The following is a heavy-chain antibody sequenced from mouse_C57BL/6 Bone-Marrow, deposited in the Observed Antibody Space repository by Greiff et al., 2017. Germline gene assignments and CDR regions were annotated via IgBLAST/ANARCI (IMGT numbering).Heavy chain of an antibody. Sequence: VKLMESGPELVKPGASVKISCKASGYAFSSSWMNWVKQRPGTGLEWIGRIYPGDGDTNYNGKFKGKATLTADKSSSTAYMQLSSLTSEDSAVYFCARCWDGGDYFDYWGQGTTLTVSS. V-gene: IGHV1-82*01. CDR3: ARCWDGGDYFDY. CDR1: GYAFSSSW. J-gene: IGHJ2*01. CDR2: IYPGDGDT. D-gene: IGHD4-1*01.